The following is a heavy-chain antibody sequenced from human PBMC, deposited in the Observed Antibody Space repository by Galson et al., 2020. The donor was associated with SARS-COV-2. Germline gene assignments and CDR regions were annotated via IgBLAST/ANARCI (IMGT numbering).Heavy chain of an antibody. CDR3: AREFCTDGDCFNNWFDP. V-gene: IGHV1-24*01. J-gene: IGHJ5*02. CDR1: GYTLTELS. CDR2: FDPEDGET. Sequence: ASVKVSCNVSGYTLTELSMHWVRQAPGKGLEWMGGFDPEDGETIYAQKFQGRVTMTTDTSTTTAYMELRSLRSDDTAVYYCAREFCTDGDCFNNWFDPWGQGTLVTVSS. D-gene: IGHD2-8*01.